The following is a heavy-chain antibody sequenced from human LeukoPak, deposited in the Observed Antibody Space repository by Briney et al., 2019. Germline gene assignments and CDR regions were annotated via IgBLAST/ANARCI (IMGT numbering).Heavy chain of an antibody. D-gene: IGHD2-2*03. J-gene: IGHJ6*03. V-gene: IGHV3-48*03. CDR3: VRDGFLGAYYYMDV. CDR2: ISGSDSTI. CDR1: GFTFSSYE. Sequence: QPGGPLRLSCAASGFTFSSYEMNWVRQAPGKGLEWVSYISGSDSTIYYADSVKGRFTISRDNAKNSLYLQMNSLRAEDTAVYYCVRDGFLGAYYYMDVWGKGTTVTISS.